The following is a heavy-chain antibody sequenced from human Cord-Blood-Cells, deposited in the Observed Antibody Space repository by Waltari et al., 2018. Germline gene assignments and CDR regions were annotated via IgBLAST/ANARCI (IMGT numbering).Heavy chain of an antibody. Sequence: QITLKESGPTLVKPTQTLTLTCTFSGFSLSTSGVGVGWIRQPPGKALEWLALIYWNDDKRYSPSLKSRLTITKDTSKTQVVLTMTNMDPVDTATYYCAHIWGGVHIVATTNTFDYWGQGTLVTVSS. CDR3: AHIWGGVHIVATTNTFDY. CDR1: GFSLSTSGVG. CDR2: IYWNDDK. V-gene: IGHV2-5*01. J-gene: IGHJ4*02. D-gene: IGHD5-12*01.